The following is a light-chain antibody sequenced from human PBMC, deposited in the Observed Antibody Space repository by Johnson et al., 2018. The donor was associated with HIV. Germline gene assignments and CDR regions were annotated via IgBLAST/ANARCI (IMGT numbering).Light chain of an antibody. Sequence: QPVLTQPPSVSAAPGQTVTISCSGSSSNVGSSFVSWYRQVPGTAPKLLIYDNNKRPSGIPDRFSGSKSGTSATLDISGLQTGDEADYYCGTWDSGLSAGVFGTGTKVTFL. CDR1: SSNVGSSF. CDR3: GTWDSGLSAGV. CDR2: DNN. J-gene: IGLJ1*01. V-gene: IGLV1-51*01.